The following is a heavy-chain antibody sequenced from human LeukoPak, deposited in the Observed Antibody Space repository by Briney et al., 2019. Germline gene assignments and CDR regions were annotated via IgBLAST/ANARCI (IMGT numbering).Heavy chain of an antibody. D-gene: IGHD2-21*02. CDR1: GFTFSSYA. CDR3: ASAYCGGDCYSGPSFDY. CDR2: ISYDGSNK. V-gene: IGHV3-30-3*01. Sequence: QPGGSLRLSCAASGFTFSSYAMHWVRQAPGKGPEWVAVISYDGSNKYYADSVKGRFTISRDNSKNTLYLQMNNLRAEDTAVYYCASAYCGGDCYSGPSFDYRGQGTLVTVSS. J-gene: IGHJ4*02.